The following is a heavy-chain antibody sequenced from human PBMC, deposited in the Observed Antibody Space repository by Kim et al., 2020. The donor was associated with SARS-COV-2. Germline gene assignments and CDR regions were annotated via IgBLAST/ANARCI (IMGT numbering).Heavy chain of an antibody. CDR1: GGTFSSYA. Sequence: SVKVSCKASGGTFSSYAISWVRQAPGQGLEWMGGIIPIFGTANYAQKFQGRVTITADESTSTAYMELSSLRSEDTAVYYCARGIVKRGGYYYYGMDVWGQGTTVTVSS. CDR3: ARGIVKRGGYYYYGMDV. CDR2: IIPIFGTA. V-gene: IGHV1-69*13. J-gene: IGHJ6*02. D-gene: IGHD1-26*01.